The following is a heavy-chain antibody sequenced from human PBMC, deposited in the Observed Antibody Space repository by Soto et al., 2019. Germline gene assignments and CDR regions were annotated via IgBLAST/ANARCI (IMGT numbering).Heavy chain of an antibody. CDR2: ISHDGSHK. CDR1: GFTFNSFT. CDR3: ATSEERYFQD. Sequence: PGGSLRLSCAASGFTFNSFTMHWVRQAPGKGLEWVAVISHDGSHKYSADSVKGRFTISRDDSKNTLYLQMSSLRVEDTAIYYCATSEERYFQDWGQGTLVTVSS. V-gene: IGHV3-30-3*01. J-gene: IGHJ1*01.